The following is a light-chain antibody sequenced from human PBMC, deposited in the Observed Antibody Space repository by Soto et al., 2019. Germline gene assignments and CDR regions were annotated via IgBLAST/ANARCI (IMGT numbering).Light chain of an antibody. V-gene: IGKV1-6*01. Sequence: AIQMAQSPSSLSASVGDRVTITCRASQGIRNDLDWVQQKPGKAPKLLIYAASNLQSGVPARFSGSGSGTDFTLTISSLQPEDVATYYCLQKYLYPFTFGPGTKVDIK. CDR3: LQKYLYPFT. J-gene: IGKJ3*01. CDR2: AAS. CDR1: QGIRND.